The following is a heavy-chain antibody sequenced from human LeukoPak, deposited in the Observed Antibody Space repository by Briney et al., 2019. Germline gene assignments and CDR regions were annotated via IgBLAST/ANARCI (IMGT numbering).Heavy chain of an antibody. Sequence: ASETLSLTCTVSGGSISSYYWSWIRQPPGKGLEWIGYIYYSGGTNYNPSLKSRVTISVDTSKNQFSLKLSSVTAADTAVYYCAGKYYYDSSGYYLDYWGQGTLVTVSS. CDR2: IYYSGGT. J-gene: IGHJ4*02. CDR1: GGSISSYY. CDR3: AGKYYYDSSGYYLDY. V-gene: IGHV4-59*01. D-gene: IGHD3-22*01.